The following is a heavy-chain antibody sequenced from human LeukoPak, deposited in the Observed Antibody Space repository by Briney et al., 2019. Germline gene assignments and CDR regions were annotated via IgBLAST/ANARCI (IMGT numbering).Heavy chain of an antibody. V-gene: IGHV4-59*01. CDR2: IYYSGTT. CDR1: GGXIRSYY. J-gene: IGHJ4*02. Sequence: SETLSLTCTVSGGXIRSYYCSWIRQPPGKGLEWIGYIYYSGTTNYNPSLQCRVNISIDTSKNQFSLKLTSVTAAGTAVYYCALSETAMLKGGFDYWGQGTLVTVSS. CDR3: ALSETAMLKGGFDY. D-gene: IGHD5-18*01.